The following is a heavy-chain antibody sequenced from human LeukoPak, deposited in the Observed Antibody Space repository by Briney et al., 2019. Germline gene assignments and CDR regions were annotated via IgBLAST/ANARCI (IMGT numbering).Heavy chain of an antibody. D-gene: IGHD5-18*01. V-gene: IGHV3-74*01. CDR2: IHSDGRST. CDR3: ARDQPGNTAIDY. CDR1: GFTFSTYW. Sequence: GGSLRLSCAASGFTFSTYWMHWVRQAPGKGLVWVSRIHSDGRSTSYADSVNGRFTISRDNAKNTLYLQMNSLRAEDTAVYYCARDQPGNTAIDYWGQGTLVTVSS. J-gene: IGHJ4*02.